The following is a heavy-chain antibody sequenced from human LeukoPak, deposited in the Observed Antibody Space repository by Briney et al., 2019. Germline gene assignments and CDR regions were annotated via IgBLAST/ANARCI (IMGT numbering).Heavy chain of an antibody. Sequence: ASVKVSCKASGYTFTSYYMHWVRQAPGQGLEWMGIINPSGGSTSYAQKFQGRVTMTRDTSTSTVYMELSSLRSEDTAGYYCAKDWRNSSDSSYERYYYGMDVWGQGTTVTVSS. CDR1: GYTFTSYY. D-gene: IGHD6-6*01. CDR2: INPSGGST. J-gene: IGHJ6*02. V-gene: IGHV1-46*01. CDR3: AKDWRNSSDSSYERYYYGMDV.